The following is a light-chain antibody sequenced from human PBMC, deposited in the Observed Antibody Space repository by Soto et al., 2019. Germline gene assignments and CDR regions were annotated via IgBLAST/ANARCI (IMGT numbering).Light chain of an antibody. V-gene: IGKV3-15*01. CDR3: QQYNNWPPA. CDR1: QSISGN. CDR2: GAS. Sequence: EIVMSHSPATLSVSSGARAILSCRASQSISGNLAWYQQKPGQAPSLLIYGASTMATGIPARFSGSGSGTEFTLTISSLQSEDFAVYYCQQYNNWPPAFGPGTKVDIK. J-gene: IGKJ3*01.